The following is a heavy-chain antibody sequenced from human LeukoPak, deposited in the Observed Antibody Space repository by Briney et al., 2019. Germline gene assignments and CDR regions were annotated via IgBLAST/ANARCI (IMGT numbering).Heavy chain of an antibody. J-gene: IGHJ4*02. CDR3: ARDYDYVWGNYRNYYFDY. CDR2: IKQDGSEI. D-gene: IGHD3-16*02. Sequence: GGSLRLSCAPSGFTFSNYWMSWVRQAPGKGLGWVANIKQDGSEIYYVDSVKGRFTISRDNAKYSLYLQMNSLRAEDTAVYYCARDYDYVWGNYRNYYFDYWGQGTLVTVP. V-gene: IGHV3-7*01. CDR1: GFTFSNYW.